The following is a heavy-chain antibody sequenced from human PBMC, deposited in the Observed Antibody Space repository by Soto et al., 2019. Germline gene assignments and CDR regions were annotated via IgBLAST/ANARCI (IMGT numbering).Heavy chain of an antibody. CDR1: GGSISSSSYY. CDR3: SRVYDSSRYQFDY. J-gene: IGHJ4*02. V-gene: IGHV4-39*01. D-gene: IGHD3-22*01. Sequence: SETLSLTCTVSGGSISSSSYYWGWIRQPPGKGLEWIGSIYYSGSTYYNPSLKSRVTISVDTSKNQFSLKLSSVTAADTAVYYFSRVYDSSRYQFDYCGQGTLVPVSS. CDR2: IYYSGST.